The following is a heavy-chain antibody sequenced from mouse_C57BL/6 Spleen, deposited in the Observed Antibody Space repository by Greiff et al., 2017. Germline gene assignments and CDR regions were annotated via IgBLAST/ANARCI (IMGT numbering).Heavy chain of an antibody. CDR2: IDPETGGT. D-gene: IGHD3-2*02. Sequence: QVQLQQSGAELVRPGASVTLSCKASGYTFTDYEMHWVKQTPVHGLEWIGAIDPETGGTAYNQKFKGKAILTADKSSSTAYMELRRLTSGDSAVYYCTRDGGQLRLRWYFDYWGQGTTLTVSS. CDR1: GYTFTDYE. V-gene: IGHV1-15*01. J-gene: IGHJ2*01. CDR3: TRDGGQLRLRWYFDY.